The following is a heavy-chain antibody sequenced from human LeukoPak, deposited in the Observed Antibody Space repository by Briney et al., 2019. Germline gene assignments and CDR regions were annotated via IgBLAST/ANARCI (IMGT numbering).Heavy chain of an antibody. V-gene: IGHV4-38-2*02. CDR1: GYSISSGYY. Sequence: SETLSLTCTVSGYSISSGYYWGWIRQPPGKGLEWIGSIYHSGSTYYNPSLKSRVTISVDTSKNQFSLKLSSVTAADTAVYYCARDAYCSGGSCPTLYNWFDPWGQGTLVTVSS. CDR2: IYHSGST. D-gene: IGHD2-15*01. J-gene: IGHJ5*02. CDR3: ARDAYCSGGSCPTLYNWFDP.